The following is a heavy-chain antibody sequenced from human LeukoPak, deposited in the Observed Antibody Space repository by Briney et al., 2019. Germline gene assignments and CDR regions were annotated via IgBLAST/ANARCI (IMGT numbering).Heavy chain of an antibody. Sequence: GGSLRLSCAASGFSFISYEMNWVRQAPGEGLEWVSYISSSGSVKSYADSVKGRFTIFRDNAKNSLYLQMNSLRVDDTAVYYCARDDFWSADPAPFDYWGQGTLVTVSS. D-gene: IGHD3-3*01. CDR2: ISSSGSVK. CDR1: GFSFISYE. CDR3: ARDDFWSADPAPFDY. J-gene: IGHJ4*02. V-gene: IGHV3-48*03.